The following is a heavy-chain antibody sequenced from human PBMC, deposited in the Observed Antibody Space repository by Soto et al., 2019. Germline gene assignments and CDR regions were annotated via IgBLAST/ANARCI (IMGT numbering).Heavy chain of an antibody. CDR1: GDSFTTYW. V-gene: IGHV5-51*01. CDR2: FHPGESDT. J-gene: IGHJ6*02. CDR3: ARHEATYYNFYGMDV. Sequence: GESLKISCESHGDSFTTYWITWVRQKPGKGLEWVGSFHPGESDTRYSPSFQGQVTISADRSLATAYPQWSSLQAADTAIYYCARHEATYYNFYGMDVWGQGTTVTVSS.